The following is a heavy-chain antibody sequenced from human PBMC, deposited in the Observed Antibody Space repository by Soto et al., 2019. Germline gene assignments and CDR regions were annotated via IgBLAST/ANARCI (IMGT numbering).Heavy chain of an antibody. CDR2: CTPSSSSI. V-gene: IGHV3-21*01. J-gene: IGHJ4*02. D-gene: IGHD6-13*01. Sequence: EVQLVESGGGLVKPGWSLRLSCAASGFNFTLYTMHWVRQAPGKGLEWVSFCTPSSSSISYADSVEGRFTISRDNARNSLYLQIHNLRAEDTAVYYCARDAASSLDHWGQGTLVTVSS. CDR1: GFNFTLYT. CDR3: ARDAASSLDH.